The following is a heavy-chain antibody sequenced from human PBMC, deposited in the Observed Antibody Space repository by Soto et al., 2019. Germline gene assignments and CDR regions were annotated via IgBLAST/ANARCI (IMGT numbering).Heavy chain of an antibody. CDR3: ARRKYYYDSSGYYSKKAHDAFDI. CDR2: IYHSGST. Sequence: PSETLSLTCAVSGGSISSGGYSWSWIRQPPGKGLEWIGYIYHSGSTYYNPSLKSRVTISVDRSKNQFSLKLSSVTAADTAVYYCARRKYYYDSSGYYSKKAHDAFDIWGQGTVVTVSS. J-gene: IGHJ3*02. V-gene: IGHV4-30-2*01. D-gene: IGHD3-22*01. CDR1: GGSISSGGYS.